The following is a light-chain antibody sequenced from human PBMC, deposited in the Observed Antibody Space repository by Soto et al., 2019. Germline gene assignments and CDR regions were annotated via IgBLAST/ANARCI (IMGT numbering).Light chain of an antibody. Sequence: HSALTQPPSASGSPRQSVTISCTGTSSDVGGYKYVSWYQQHPGKAPKLMIFEVNKRPSGVPDRFSGSKSGNTASLTVSGLQAEDEADYYCSSYTGINNLGVFGTGTKLTVL. CDR3: SSYTGINNLGV. CDR1: SSDVGGYKY. CDR2: EVN. J-gene: IGLJ1*01. V-gene: IGLV2-8*01.